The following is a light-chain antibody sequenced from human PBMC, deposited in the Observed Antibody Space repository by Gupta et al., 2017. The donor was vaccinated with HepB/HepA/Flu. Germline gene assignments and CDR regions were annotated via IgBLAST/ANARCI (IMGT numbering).Light chain of an antibody. Sequence: QSVLTQPPSASGTPGQTVTISCSGSSSNIGSNTVNCYQQLPGTAPKLLIYSNKQRPSGVPDRFSGSKSGTSAALAISGLQSEDEADYYCAAWDDSLNWVFGGGTKLTVL. CDR2: SNK. J-gene: IGLJ3*02. V-gene: IGLV1-44*01. CDR3: AAWDDSLNWV. CDR1: SSNIGSNT.